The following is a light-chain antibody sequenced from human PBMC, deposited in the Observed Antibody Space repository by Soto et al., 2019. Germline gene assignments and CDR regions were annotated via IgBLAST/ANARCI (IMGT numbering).Light chain of an antibody. CDR2: AAS. V-gene: IGKV1-8*01. Sequence: AIRMTQSPSSLSASTGDRVTITCRASQGISSYLAWYQQKPGKAPKLLIYAASTFQSGVPSRFSGSGSGTDFTLTISCLQSEDFATYYCQQYYSYPPWTFGQGTKV. CDR3: QQYYSYPPWT. J-gene: IGKJ1*01. CDR1: QGISSY.